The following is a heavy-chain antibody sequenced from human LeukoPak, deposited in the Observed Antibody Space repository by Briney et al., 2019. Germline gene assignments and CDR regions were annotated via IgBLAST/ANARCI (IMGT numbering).Heavy chain of an antibody. J-gene: IGHJ5*02. D-gene: IGHD6-13*01. Sequence: SETLSLTCTVSGGSISSHYWSWIRQPPGKGLEWVGEINHSGSTNYNPSLKSRVTISVDTSRNQFSLKLSSVTAADTAVYYCARAGGKSTSWSFWFDPWGQGTLVTASS. V-gene: IGHV4-34*01. CDR2: INHSGST. CDR1: GGSISSHY. CDR3: ARAGGKSTSWSFWFDP.